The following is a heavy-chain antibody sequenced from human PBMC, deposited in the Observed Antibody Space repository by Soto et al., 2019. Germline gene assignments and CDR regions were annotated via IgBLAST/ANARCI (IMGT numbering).Heavy chain of an antibody. V-gene: IGHV4-4*02. CDR3: ATRSEGYSSGHPGFDP. D-gene: IGHD6-19*01. CDR2: IYHSGST. J-gene: IGHJ5*02. Sequence: QVQLLESGPGLVKPSGTLSLTCAVSGGSISSSNWWSWVRQPPGKGLEWIGEIYHSGSTNYNPSLKSRVTISLDKSKNQFSLKLSSVTAADTAVYYCATRSEGYSSGHPGFDPWGQGTLVTVSS. CDR1: GGSISSSNW.